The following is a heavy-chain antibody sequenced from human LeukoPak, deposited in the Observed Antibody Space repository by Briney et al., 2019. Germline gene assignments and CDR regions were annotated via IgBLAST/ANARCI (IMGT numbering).Heavy chain of an antibody. CDR2: INHSGST. V-gene: IGHV4-34*01. D-gene: IGHD3-10*01. CDR1: GGSFSGYY. CDR3: ARWARGYYGSGSYYDNDYYFDY. Sequence: SETLSLTCAVYGGSFSGYYWSWIRQPPGKGLEWSGEINHSGSTNYNPSLKSRVTISVDTSKNQFSLKLSSVTAADTAVYYCARWARGYYGSGSYYDNDYYFDYWGQGTLVTVSS. J-gene: IGHJ4*02.